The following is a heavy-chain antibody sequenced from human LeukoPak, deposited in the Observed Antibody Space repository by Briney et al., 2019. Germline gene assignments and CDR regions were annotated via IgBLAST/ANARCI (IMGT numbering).Heavy chain of an antibody. D-gene: IGHD3/OR15-3a*01. V-gene: IGHV3-74*01. J-gene: IGHJ4*02. CDR1: GFTFSSYW. CDR3: ASGTGYYPSDY. Sequence: GGSLRLSCAASGFTFSSYWMHWVRQAPGKGLVWVSRINSDGSSTSYADSVKGRFTIFRDNAKNTLYLQMNSLRAEDTAVYYCASGTGYYPSDYWGQGTLVTVSS. CDR2: INSDGSST.